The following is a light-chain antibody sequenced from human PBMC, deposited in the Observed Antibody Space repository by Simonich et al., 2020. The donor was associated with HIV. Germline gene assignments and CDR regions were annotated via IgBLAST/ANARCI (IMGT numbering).Light chain of an antibody. J-gene: IGKJ4*01. Sequence: DIVMTQSPDSLAVSLGERATINCTSSQTILYSSNNKNYLAWYQQRPRQPPNLLIYWASTRESGVPDRFSGSWSGTDFTLTISSLQAEDVAVYYCQQYYSAPFTFGGGTKVEIK. CDR3: QQYYSAPFT. CDR1: QTILYSSNNKNY. V-gene: IGKV4-1*01. CDR2: WAS.